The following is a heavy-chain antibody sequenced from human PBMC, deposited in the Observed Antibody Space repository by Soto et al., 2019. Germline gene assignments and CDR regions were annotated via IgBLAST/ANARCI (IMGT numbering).Heavy chain of an antibody. CDR1: GFTFSSYS. D-gene: IGHD2-2*01. J-gene: IGHJ6*02. CDR3: ARDSYCSSTSCYLGGMDV. V-gene: IGHV3-21*01. Sequence: GGSLRLSCAASGFTFSSYSMNWVRQAPGKGLEWVSSISSSSSYIYYADSVKGRFTISRDNAKNSLYLQMNSLRAEDTAVYYCARDSYCSSTSCYLGGMDVWGQGTTVTVS. CDR2: ISSSSSYI.